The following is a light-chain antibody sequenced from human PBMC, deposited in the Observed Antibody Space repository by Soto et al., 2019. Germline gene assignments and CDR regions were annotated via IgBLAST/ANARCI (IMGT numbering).Light chain of an antibody. CDR1: QTVISNY. Sequence: EIVLTQSPATLSLSPGDGATLSCRASQTVISNYLAWYQQKPGQAPRLLIYAASSRAPGIPDRFSGRGSGTDFTLTISRLEPEDFAVYYCQQFGTSPPYTFGQGTKVEIK. CDR2: AAS. V-gene: IGKV3-20*01. CDR3: QQFGTSPPYT. J-gene: IGKJ2*01.